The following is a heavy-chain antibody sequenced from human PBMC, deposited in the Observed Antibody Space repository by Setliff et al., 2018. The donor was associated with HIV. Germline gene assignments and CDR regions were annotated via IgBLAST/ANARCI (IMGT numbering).Heavy chain of an antibody. J-gene: IGHJ3*02. CDR3: VKDSLPGGCDM. CDR1: GFTLSSHW. CDR2: IIWNSGTT. V-gene: IGHV3-9*01. Sequence: GGSLRLSCTTSGFTLSSHWMHWVRQAPGKGPEWVSGIIWNSGTTGYADSVKGRFTISRDYAKNSLFLQMNSLRAEDTALYYCVKDSLPGGCDMWGQGSMVTVSS. D-gene: IGHD2-2*01.